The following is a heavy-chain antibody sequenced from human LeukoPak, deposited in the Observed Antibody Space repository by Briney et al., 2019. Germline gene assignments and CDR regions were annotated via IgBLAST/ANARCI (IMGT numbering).Heavy chain of an antibody. CDR2: IYYSGST. CDR3: ARDTMPKVGVTTLYYYGMDV. D-gene: IGHD2-21*02. J-gene: IGHJ6*02. CDR1: GGSISSSSYY. V-gene: IGHV4-39*07. Sequence: SETLSLTCTVSGGSISSSSYYWGWIRQPPGKGLEWIGSIYYSGSTYYNPSLKSRVTISVDTSKNHFSLKLSSVTAADTAVYYCARDTMPKVGVTTLYYYGMDVWGQGTTVTVSS.